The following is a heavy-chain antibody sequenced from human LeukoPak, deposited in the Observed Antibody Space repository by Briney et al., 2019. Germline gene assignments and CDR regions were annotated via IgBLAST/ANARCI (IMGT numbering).Heavy chain of an antibody. Sequence: ETLSLTCTVSGGSISSSSYYWGWIRQPPGKGLEWIGSIYYSGSTYYNPSLKSRVTISVDTSKNQFSLKLSSVTAADTAVYYCASQVTYYYGSGFPYNWFDPWGQGTLVTVSS. J-gene: IGHJ5*02. CDR2: IYYSGST. D-gene: IGHD3-10*01. CDR1: GGSISSSSYY. CDR3: ASQVTYYYGSGFPYNWFDP. V-gene: IGHV4-39*01.